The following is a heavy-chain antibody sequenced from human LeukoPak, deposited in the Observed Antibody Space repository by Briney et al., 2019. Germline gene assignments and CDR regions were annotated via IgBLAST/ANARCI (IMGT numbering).Heavy chain of an antibody. CDR3: AIGATNNWFDP. V-gene: IGHV1-69*06. D-gene: IGHD1-26*01. Sequence: GASVKVSCKASGGTFSSYAISWVRQAPGQGLEWMGGIIPIFGTTNYAQKFQGRVTITADKSTSTAYMELSSLRSDDTAVYYCAIGATNNWFDPWGQGTLVTVSS. CDR2: IIPIFGTT. J-gene: IGHJ5*02. CDR1: GGTFSSYA.